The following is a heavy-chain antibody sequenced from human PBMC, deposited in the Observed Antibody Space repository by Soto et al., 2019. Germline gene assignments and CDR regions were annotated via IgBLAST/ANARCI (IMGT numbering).Heavy chain of an antibody. CDR1: GFSFGSYA. Sequence: GGSLRLSCAASGFSFGSYALSWVRQAPGKGLEWVSTISGSDGKTFYADSVKGRFSISRDTSQSTLYLQMNSLRANDTAMYYCARWSYLDYWGQGTRVTVSS. V-gene: IGHV3-23*01. CDR2: ISGSDGKT. D-gene: IGHD3-3*01. J-gene: IGHJ4*02. CDR3: ARWSYLDY.